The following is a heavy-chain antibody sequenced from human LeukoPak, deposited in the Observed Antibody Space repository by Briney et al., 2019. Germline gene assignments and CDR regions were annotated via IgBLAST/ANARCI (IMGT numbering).Heavy chain of an antibody. CDR1: GYTFTSYD. CDR3: ARYSSGWSYYYYYGMDV. D-gene: IGHD6-19*01. V-gene: IGHV1-8*01. CDR2: MNPNSGNT. Sequence: ASVKVSCKASGYTFTSYDINWVRQATGQGLEWMGWMNPNSGNTGCAQKFQGRVTMTRNTSISTAYMELSSLRSEDTAVYYCARYSSGWSYYYYYGMDVWGQGTTVTVSS. J-gene: IGHJ6*02.